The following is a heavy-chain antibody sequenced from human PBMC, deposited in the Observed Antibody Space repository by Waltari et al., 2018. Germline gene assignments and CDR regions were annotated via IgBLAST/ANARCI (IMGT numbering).Heavy chain of an antibody. CDR2: SYYNGNT. J-gene: IGHJ4*02. CDR3: AILLTGD. CDR1: GGAITTTNYY. V-gene: IGHV4-39*01. D-gene: IGHD3-9*01. Sequence: QLQVQESGPGLVKPSETLSLTCTVSGGAITTTNYYLVWILQPPGKGLAWIWSSYYNGNTYYNPSLKSRVSISADTSKKQFSLNLNSVTAADTAVYDYAILLTGDWGQGVLVTVSS.